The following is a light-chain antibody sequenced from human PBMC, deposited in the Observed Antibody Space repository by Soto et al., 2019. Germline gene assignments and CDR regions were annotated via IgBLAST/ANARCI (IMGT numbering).Light chain of an antibody. J-gene: IGKJ1*01. CDR3: QQPSRPPWT. CDR1: QSISIY. CDR2: GAS. V-gene: IGKV1-39*01. Sequence: DIQMTQSPSSLSASVGDRVTITCRASQSISIYLNWYQQTPGKAPKLLIYGASTLQSGVPSRFSGSGSGTDFTLTISSLQPEDFANYYCQQPSRPPWTFGQGTKVEIK.